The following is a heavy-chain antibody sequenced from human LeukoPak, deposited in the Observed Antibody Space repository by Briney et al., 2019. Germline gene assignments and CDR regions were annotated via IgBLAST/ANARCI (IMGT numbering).Heavy chain of an antibody. J-gene: IGHJ5*02. D-gene: IGHD3-3*01. V-gene: IGHV3-7*01. CDR3: ARDRILEWFMDPNWFDP. CDR2: IKQDGSEK. CDR1: GFTFSGYW. Sequence: GGSLRLSCAASGFTFSGYWMSWVRQAPGKGLEWVANIKQDGSEKYYVDSVKGRFTISRDNAKNSLYLQMNSLRAEDTAVYYCARDRILEWFMDPNWFDPWGQGTLVTVSS.